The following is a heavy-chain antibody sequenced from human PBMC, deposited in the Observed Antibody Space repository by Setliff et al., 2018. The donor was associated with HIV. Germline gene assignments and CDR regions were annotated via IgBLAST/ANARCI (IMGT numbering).Heavy chain of an antibody. J-gene: IGHJ5*02. CDR2: IYYSGST. V-gene: IGHV4-39*01. CDR3: ARGQGLLLWFGELPRDNWFGP. CDR1: GDSIRSNFNY. Sequence: SETLSLTCTVSGDSIRSNFNYWGWIRQPPGKGLEWLAIIYYSGSTYYNPSLKSRVTISVDTSKNQFSLKLSSVTAADTAVYYCARGQGLLLWFGELPRDNWFGPWGQGTLVTVSS. D-gene: IGHD3-10*01.